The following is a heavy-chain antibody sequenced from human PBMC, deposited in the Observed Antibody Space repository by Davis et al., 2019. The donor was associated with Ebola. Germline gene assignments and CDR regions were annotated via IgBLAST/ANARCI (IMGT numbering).Heavy chain of an antibody. V-gene: IGHV3-30-3*01. D-gene: IGHD3-22*01. CDR3: ARVLSGDSSGYYYLDAFDI. CDR2: ISYDGSNK. J-gene: IGHJ3*02. CDR1: GFTFSSYA. Sequence: GESLKISCAASGFTFSSYAMHWVRQAPGKGLEWVAVISYDGSNKYYADSVKGRFTISRDNAKNSLYLQMNSLRAEDTAVYYCARVLSGDSSGYYYLDAFDIWGQGTMVTVSS.